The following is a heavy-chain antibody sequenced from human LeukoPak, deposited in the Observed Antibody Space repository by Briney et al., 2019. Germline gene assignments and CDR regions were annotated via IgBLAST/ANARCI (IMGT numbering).Heavy chain of an antibody. CDR2: IYYSGST. Sequence: SETLSLTCTVSGGSISSGGYYWSWIRQHPGKGLEWIGYIYYSGSTYYNPSLKSRVTISVDTSKNQFSLKLSSVTAADTAVYYCARSGYHYGNVDYWGQGTLVTVSS. CDR3: ARSGYHYGNVDY. D-gene: IGHD3-22*01. CDR1: GGSISSGGYY. J-gene: IGHJ4*02. V-gene: IGHV4-31*03.